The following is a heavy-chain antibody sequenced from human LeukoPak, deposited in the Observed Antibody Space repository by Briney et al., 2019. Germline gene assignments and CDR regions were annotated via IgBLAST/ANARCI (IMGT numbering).Heavy chain of an antibody. CDR2: ISGSGGST. V-gene: IGHV3-23*01. Sequence: GGSLRLSCAASGFTFSSYAMSWVRQAPGKGLEWVSAISGSGGSTYYADSVKGRFTISRDNSKNTLYLQMNSLRAEDTAVYYCAKSRVAATAALAFDYWGRGTLVTVSS. D-gene: IGHD2-15*01. CDR1: GFTFSSYA. J-gene: IGHJ4*02. CDR3: AKSRVAATAALAFDY.